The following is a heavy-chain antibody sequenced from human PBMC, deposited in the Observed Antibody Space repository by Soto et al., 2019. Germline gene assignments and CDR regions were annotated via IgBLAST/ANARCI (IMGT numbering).Heavy chain of an antibody. D-gene: IGHD6-13*01. J-gene: IGHJ4*02. V-gene: IGHV3-53*01. CDR1: GFTVSSNY. Sequence: GGSLRLSCAASGFTVSSNYMSWVRQAPGKGLEWVSVIYSGGSTYYADSVKGRFTISRDNSKNTLYLQMNSLRAEDTAVYYCARLYSSSWYSNFDYWGQGTLVTVSS. CDR2: IYSGGST. CDR3: ARLYSSSWYSNFDY.